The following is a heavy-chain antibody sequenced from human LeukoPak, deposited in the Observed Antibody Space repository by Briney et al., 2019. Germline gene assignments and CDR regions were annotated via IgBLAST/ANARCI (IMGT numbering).Heavy chain of an antibody. CDR3: ARTLRNQSKYRNSWYNWFDP. J-gene: IGHJ5*02. Sequence: ASVKVSCKASGGTFSSYAISWVRQAPGQGLEWMGGIIPIFGTANYAQKFQGRVTISADKSTSTAYMELSSLRSEDTAVYYCARTLRNQSKYRNSWYNWFDPWGQGTLVTVSS. D-gene: IGHD2/OR15-2a*01. CDR2: IIPIFGTA. V-gene: IGHV1-69*06. CDR1: GGTFSSYA.